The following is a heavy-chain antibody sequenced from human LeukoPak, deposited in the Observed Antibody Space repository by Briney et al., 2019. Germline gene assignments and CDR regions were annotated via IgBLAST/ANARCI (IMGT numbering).Heavy chain of an antibody. CDR1: GFTFDDYG. D-gene: IGHD4-17*01. CDR3: AKRDYGDYFFDY. CDR2: ISWNGGIQ. V-gene: IGHV3-20*04. Sequence: AGGSLRLSCAASGFTFDDYGMNGVRQTPGKGLEWVGGISWNGGIQGYADSVRGRFTISRDNAKNSLYLQMNSLRAEDTAVYYCAKRDYGDYFFDYWGQGTLVTVSS. J-gene: IGHJ4*02.